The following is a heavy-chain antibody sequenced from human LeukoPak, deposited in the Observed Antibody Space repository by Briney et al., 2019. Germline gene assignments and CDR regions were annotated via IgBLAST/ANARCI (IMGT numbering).Heavy chain of an antibody. Sequence: GGSLRLSCAASGFTFKNYGMSWVRQAPGKGLEWVSLISFSGGSTYYADSVKGRFTISRDNSKDTLYLQMNSLRAEDTAIYYCARDVQLSTWGLGTMVTVSS. CDR2: ISFSGGST. CDR1: GFTFKNYG. J-gene: IGHJ3*01. D-gene: IGHD5-24*01. CDR3: ARDVQLST. V-gene: IGHV3-23*01.